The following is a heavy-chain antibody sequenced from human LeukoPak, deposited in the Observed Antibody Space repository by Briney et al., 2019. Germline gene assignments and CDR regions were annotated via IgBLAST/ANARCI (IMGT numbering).Heavy chain of an antibody. Sequence: ASVKVSCKASGGTFSSYAISWVRQAPGQGLEWMGRIIPIFGTANYAQKFQGRVTITTDESTSPAYMELSSLRSEDTAVYYCARGTAAGRAADYWGQGTLVTVSS. CDR2: IIPIFGTA. CDR3: ARGTAAGRAADY. D-gene: IGHD6-13*01. CDR1: GGTFSSYA. V-gene: IGHV1-69*05. J-gene: IGHJ4*02.